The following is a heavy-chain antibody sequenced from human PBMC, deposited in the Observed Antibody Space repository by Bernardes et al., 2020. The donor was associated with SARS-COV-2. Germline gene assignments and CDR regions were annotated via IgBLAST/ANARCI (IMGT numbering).Heavy chain of an antibody. CDR1: GFTFSSYS. Sequence: GGSLRLSCAASGFTFSSYSMNWVRQAPGKGLEWVGRIKSKTDGGTTDYAAPVKGRFTISRDDSKDTLFLQMSSLKTEDTAVYYCITASRSPFWGQGTLVTVSS. CDR2: IKSKTDGGTT. J-gene: IGHJ4*02. V-gene: IGHV3-15*01. CDR3: ITASRSPF.